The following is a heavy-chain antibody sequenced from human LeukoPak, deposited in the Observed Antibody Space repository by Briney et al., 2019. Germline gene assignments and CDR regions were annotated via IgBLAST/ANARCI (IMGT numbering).Heavy chain of an antibody. V-gene: IGHV3-30*02. CDR2: IRYDESKK. J-gene: IGHJ4*02. D-gene: IGHD1-26*01. Sequence: GGSLRLSCAASGFTFSYYGMHWVRQAPGKGLEWVAFIRYDESKKFYGDSVKGRFTISRDNSKNTLYLQMNSLRTEDAAVYYCAKSHLPNAYSGTYYCDYWGQGTLVTVSS. CDR3: AKSHLPNAYSGTYYCDY. CDR1: GFTFSYYG.